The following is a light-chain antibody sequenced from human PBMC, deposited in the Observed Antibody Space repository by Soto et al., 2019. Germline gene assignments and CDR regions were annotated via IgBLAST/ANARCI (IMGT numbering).Light chain of an antibody. Sequence: DIQMTQSPSSLSASVGDRVTITCRASRSITSYLNWYQQKPGKAPNLLIYAASSLQSGVPSRFSGSGSGTDFTLTISSLQPEDSATYYDHQCYSTPYTFGSGNKLQIK. CDR3: HQCYSTPYT. V-gene: IGKV1-39*01. CDR1: RSITSY. CDR2: AAS. J-gene: IGKJ2*01.